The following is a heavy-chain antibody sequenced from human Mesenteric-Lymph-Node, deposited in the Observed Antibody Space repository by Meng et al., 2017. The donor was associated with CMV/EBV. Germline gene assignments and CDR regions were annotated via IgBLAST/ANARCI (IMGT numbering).Heavy chain of an antibody. CDR1: GFTFSSYS. Sequence: GESLKISCAASGFTFSSYSMNWVRQAPGKGLEWVSSISSSSSYIYYADSVKGRFTISRDNAKNSLYLQMNSLRAEDTAVYYCARERDSSGWYTGNYYYYGMDVWGQGTTVTVSS. J-gene: IGHJ6*02. V-gene: IGHV3-21*01. CDR2: ISSSSSYI. D-gene: IGHD6-19*01. CDR3: ARERDSSGWYTGNYYYYGMDV.